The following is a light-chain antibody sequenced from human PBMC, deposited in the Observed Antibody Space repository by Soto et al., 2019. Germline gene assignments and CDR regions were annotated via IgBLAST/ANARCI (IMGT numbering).Light chain of an antibody. Sequence: DIQMTQSPSSVSAAVGDRVTITCRASQGITKWLAWSQQKPGKAPHLLISAASTLRSGVTSRFSGSGSGTDFTRTISSLQPEDFATYYCQQADSLPLVTFGQGTRL. V-gene: IGKV1-12*01. J-gene: IGKJ5*01. CDR1: QGITKW. CDR2: AAS. CDR3: QQADSLPLVT.